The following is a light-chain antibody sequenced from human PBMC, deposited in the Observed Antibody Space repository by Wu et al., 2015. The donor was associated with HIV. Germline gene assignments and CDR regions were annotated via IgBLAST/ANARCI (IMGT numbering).Light chain of an antibody. J-gene: IGKJ4*01. CDR1: QIINTY. Sequence: DTQMTQSPSSLSASVGDRVAITCRASQIINTYLSWYQQKPGEAPNLLIYAATKPQSEVPSRFSGGGSGTNFTLTISSLQPEDSAIYFCQQSYGTPLTFGGGTKVEVK. V-gene: IGKV1-39*01. CDR2: AAT. CDR3: QQSYGTPLT.